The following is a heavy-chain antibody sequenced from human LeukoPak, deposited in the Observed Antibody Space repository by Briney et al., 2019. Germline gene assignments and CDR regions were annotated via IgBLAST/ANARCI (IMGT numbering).Heavy chain of an antibody. CDR2: ISSGGTTI. CDR3: AKVSLNMVNDAFDI. Sequence: PGGSLRLSCAASGFTFSDYYMSWIRQAPGKGLEWVSHISSGGTTISYADSVKGRFTISRDNAKNSLYLQMNSLRAEDTAMYYCAKVSLNMVNDAFDIWGQGTMVSVSS. D-gene: IGHD4/OR15-4a*01. CDR1: GFTFSDYY. J-gene: IGHJ3*02. V-gene: IGHV3-11*04.